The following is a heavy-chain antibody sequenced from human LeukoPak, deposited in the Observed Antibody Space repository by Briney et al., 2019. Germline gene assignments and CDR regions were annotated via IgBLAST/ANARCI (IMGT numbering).Heavy chain of an antibody. Sequence: SETLSLTCTVSGGSFSGNYWTWLRQPPGEGLEWIGHIYDSGTTNYNPSLKSRVTISVDTSKNQFSLKLSSVTAADTAVYYCAREGLNMVRGIIPKEAWGWFDPWGQGTLVTVSS. D-gene: IGHD3-10*01. CDR1: GGSFSGNY. CDR3: AREGLNMVRGIIPKEAWGWFDP. CDR2: IYDSGTT. V-gene: IGHV4-59*12. J-gene: IGHJ5*02.